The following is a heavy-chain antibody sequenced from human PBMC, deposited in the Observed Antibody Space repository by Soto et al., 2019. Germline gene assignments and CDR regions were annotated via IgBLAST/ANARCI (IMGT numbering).Heavy chain of an antibody. V-gene: IGHV3-23*01. D-gene: IGHD2-21*02. J-gene: IGHJ4*02. CDR3: AKDDFTDRGDDYFDY. Sequence: PGGSLRLSCAASGFSFTNFAMSWVRQAPGKGLEWVAGIGASGDITWYADSVKSRLSISRDNSKNTLYLQLNSLRFEDTAVYYCAKDDFTDRGDDYFDYWGPGTLVTVSS. CDR1: GFSFTNFA. CDR2: IGASGDIT.